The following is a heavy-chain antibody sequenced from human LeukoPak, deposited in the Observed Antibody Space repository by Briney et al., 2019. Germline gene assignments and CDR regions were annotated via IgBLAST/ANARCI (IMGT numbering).Heavy chain of an antibody. V-gene: IGHV3-7*01. J-gene: IGHJ4*02. CDR1: GFTFSSYW. D-gene: IGHD1-26*01. Sequence: GGSLRLSCAASGFTFSSYWMSWVRQAPGKGLEWVANIKQDGSEKYYVDSVKGRFTISRDNAKNSLYLQMNSLRAEDTAVYYCARDEWEPKAYYFDYWGQGTLDTVSS. CDR2: IKQDGSEK. CDR3: ARDEWEPKAYYFDY.